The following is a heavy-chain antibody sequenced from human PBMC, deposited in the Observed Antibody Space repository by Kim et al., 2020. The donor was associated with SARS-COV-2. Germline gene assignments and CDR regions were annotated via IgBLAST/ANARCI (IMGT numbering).Heavy chain of an antibody. V-gene: IGHV3-30*04. Sequence: GGSLRLSCAASGFTFSSYAMHWVRQAPGKGLEWVAVISYDGSNKYYADSVKGRFTISRDNSKNTLYLQMNSLRAEDTAVYYCGGSGQNIAAAGIVDYWG. J-gene: IGHJ4*01. D-gene: IGHD6-13*01. CDR1: GFTFSSYA. CDR3: GGSGQNIAAAGIVDY. CDR2: ISYDGSNK.